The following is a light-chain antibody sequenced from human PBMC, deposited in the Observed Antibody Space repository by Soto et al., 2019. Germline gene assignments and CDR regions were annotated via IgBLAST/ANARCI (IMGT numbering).Light chain of an antibody. CDR3: TSYAGSYRFFYV. CDR2: EVS. Sequence: QSVLTQPPSASGSPGQSVTISCTGTSSDVSAYNYVSWYQQLPGKAPKLIIYEVSKRPSGVPDRFSGSKSGNTASLTVSGLQAEDEADYYCTSYAGSYRFFYVSGTGTKLTVL. CDR1: SSDVSAYNY. J-gene: IGLJ1*01. V-gene: IGLV2-8*01.